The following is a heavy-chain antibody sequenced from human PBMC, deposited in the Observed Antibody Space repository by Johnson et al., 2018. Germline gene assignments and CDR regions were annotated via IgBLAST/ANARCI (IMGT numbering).Heavy chain of an antibody. V-gene: IGHV3-66*02. CDR1: GFTVSSNY. CDR3: ARQGVSLGRRIAVAWDDAFDI. J-gene: IGHJ3*02. D-gene: IGHD6-19*01. Sequence: EVQLVESGGGLVQPGGSLRLSCAASGFTVSSNYMSWVRQAPGKGLEWVSIIYSGISTYYADSVKGRFTISRDNSKNTLYLQMNSLRADDPAVYYCARQGVSLGRRIAVAWDDAFDIWGQGTMVTVSS. CDR2: IYSGIST.